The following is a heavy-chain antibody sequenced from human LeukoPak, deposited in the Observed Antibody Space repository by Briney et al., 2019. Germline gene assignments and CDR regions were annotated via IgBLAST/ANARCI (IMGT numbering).Heavy chain of an antibody. D-gene: IGHD2-15*01. CDR3: ARKYCSRGDCYSNY. CDR1: GGSISSSGYY. V-gene: IGHV4-39*01. CDR2: IYYGGST. J-gene: IGHJ4*02. Sequence: PSETLSLTCTVSGGSISSSGYYWGWIRQPPGKGLEWIGSIYYGGSTYYNPSLKSRVTISVDTSKNQFSLKLSSVTAADTAMYYCARKYCSRGDCYSNYWGQGTLVTVSS.